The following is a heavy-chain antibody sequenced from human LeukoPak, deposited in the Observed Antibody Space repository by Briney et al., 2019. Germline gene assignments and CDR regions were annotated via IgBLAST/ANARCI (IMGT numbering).Heavy chain of an antibody. CDR2: IYYSGST. D-gene: IGHD6-19*01. Sequence: SETLSLTCIVSGGSISSYYWSWIRQPPGKGLEWIGYIYYSGSTNYSPSLKNRVTISVDTSKNQFSLKLSSVTAADTAVYYCARPAYSSGWYHFDYWGQGTLVTVSS. J-gene: IGHJ4*02. CDR3: ARPAYSSGWYHFDY. CDR1: GGSISSYY. V-gene: IGHV4-59*01.